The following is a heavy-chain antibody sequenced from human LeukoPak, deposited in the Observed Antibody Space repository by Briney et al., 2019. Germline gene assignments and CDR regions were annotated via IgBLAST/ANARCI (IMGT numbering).Heavy chain of an antibody. CDR2: FSYDGSEI. D-gene: IGHD6-19*01. CDR3: VKEQSSGWYRVADS. V-gene: IGHV3-30*18. CDR1: GITISSEG. Sequence: GGSLRLSCAASGITISSEGMHWVRQAPGKGLEWLAVFSYDGSEIYYSDSAKGRFTISKEYSKNTLHLQMNSLRVEDRVVYYCVKEQSSGWYRVADSWGQGTLVTVSS. J-gene: IGHJ4*02.